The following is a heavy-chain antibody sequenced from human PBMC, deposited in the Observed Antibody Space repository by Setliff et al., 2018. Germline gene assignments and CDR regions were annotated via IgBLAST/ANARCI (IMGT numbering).Heavy chain of an antibody. V-gene: IGHV3-74*01. D-gene: IGHD4-17*01. CDR3: ARDPNGDYVGAFDP. Sequence: LRLSCAASGFTFSSYWMHWVRQAPGKGLVWVSRINSDGSSTSYADSVKGRFTISRDNSRNTLYLQMNSLRAEDTASYYCARDPNGDYVGAFDPWGQGILVTVSS. J-gene: IGHJ5*02. CDR2: INSDGSST. CDR1: GFTFSSYW.